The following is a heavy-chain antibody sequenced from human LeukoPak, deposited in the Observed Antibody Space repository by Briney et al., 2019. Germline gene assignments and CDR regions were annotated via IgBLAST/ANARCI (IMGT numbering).Heavy chain of an antibody. J-gene: IGHJ4*02. Sequence: GGSLRLSCAVSGFTFSDHFLGWVRQAPGKGLEWVGRSRNKAKSYTTEYAASVKGRFTISRDDSKNSLYLQMNSLKTEDTAVYYCARVGSVAGSDYLDYWGQGTLVTVSS. V-gene: IGHV3-72*01. CDR1: GFTFSDHF. CDR3: ARVGSVAGSDYLDY. D-gene: IGHD6-19*01. CDR2: SRNKAKSYTT.